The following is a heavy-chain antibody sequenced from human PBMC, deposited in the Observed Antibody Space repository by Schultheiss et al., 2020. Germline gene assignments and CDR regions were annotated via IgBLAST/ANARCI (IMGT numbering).Heavy chain of an antibody. CDR2: IYYSGST. CDR1: GGPISAYY. J-gene: IGHJ4*02. D-gene: IGHD2-2*01. Sequence: SETLSLTCTVSGGPISAYYLNWIRQSAGKGLEWIGYIYYSGSTNYNPSLKSRVTISVDTSNNQVSLKMTSVTAVDTAVYYCARGRYCSSSICSQGAWIDYWGQGTLVTVSS. CDR3: ARGRYCSSSICSQGAWIDY. V-gene: IGHV4-59*01.